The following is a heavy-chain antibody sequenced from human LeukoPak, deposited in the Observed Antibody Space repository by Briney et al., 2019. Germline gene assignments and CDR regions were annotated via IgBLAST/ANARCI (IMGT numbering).Heavy chain of an antibody. J-gene: IGHJ4*02. D-gene: IGHD2-21*01. CDR1: GFTFSSYG. V-gene: IGHV3-33*01. CDR3: ARQPGPVWYYFDY. CDR2: IYYDGSNK. Sequence: GGSLRLSCAASGFTFSSYGMTWARQAPGKGLEWVAVIYYDGSNKYYADSVKGRFTISRDNSKNTLYLQMTSLRAEDTAVYYCARQPGPVWYYFDYWGQGTLATVSS.